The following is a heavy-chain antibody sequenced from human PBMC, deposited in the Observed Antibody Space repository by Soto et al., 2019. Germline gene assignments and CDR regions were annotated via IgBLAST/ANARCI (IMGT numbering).Heavy chain of an antibody. Sequence: EVQLVESGGGLVKPGGSLRLSYAASGFTFSSYSMNWVRQAPGKGLEWVSSISSSSSYIYYADSVKGRFTISRDNAKNSLYLQMNSLRAEDTAVYYCASLGVAGTWDFDYWGQGTLVTVSS. CDR3: ASLGVAGTWDFDY. V-gene: IGHV3-21*01. J-gene: IGHJ4*02. CDR2: ISSSSSYI. D-gene: IGHD6-19*01. CDR1: GFTFSSYS.